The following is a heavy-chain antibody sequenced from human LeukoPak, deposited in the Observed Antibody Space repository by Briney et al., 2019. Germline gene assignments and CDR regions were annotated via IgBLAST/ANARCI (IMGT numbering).Heavy chain of an antibody. V-gene: IGHV1-69*05. CDR3: AXTPRNSXXXDY. Sequence: SVKVSCKASGGTFSRYAISWVRQAPGQGLEWMGRIIPIFGTANYAQKFQGRVTITTDESTSTAYMELSSLRSEDTAVYYCAXTPRNSXXXDYXGXGTLVTVSS. CDR1: GGTFSRYA. CDR2: IIPIFGTA. D-gene: IGHD1-14*01. J-gene: IGHJ4*02.